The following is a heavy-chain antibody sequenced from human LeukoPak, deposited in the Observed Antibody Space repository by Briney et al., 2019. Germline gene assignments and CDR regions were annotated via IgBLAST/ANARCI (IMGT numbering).Heavy chain of an antibody. J-gene: IGHJ5*02. Sequence: SETLSFTCGVSNYSISSGYFWGWLRQSPGEGLEWIGSISHSGSTYYNPSLESRVTISLDTSKNQFSLKLGSVTAADTAVYFCARGPYTNTNYFDPWGQGTQVTVTS. CDR3: ARGPYTNTNYFDP. D-gene: IGHD2-2*02. V-gene: IGHV4-38-2*01. CDR2: ISHSGST. CDR1: NYSISSGYF.